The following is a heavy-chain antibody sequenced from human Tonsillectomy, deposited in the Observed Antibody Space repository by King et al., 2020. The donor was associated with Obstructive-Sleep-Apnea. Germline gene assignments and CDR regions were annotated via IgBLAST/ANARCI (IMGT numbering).Heavy chain of an antibody. J-gene: IGHJ4*02. CDR2: IYYSGST. V-gene: IGHV4-39*07. CDR3: ARVEMASSYFDY. D-gene: IGHD5-24*01. CDR1: GGSISSSSYY. Sequence: LQLQESGPGLVKPSETLSLTCTVSGGSISSSSYYWGWIRQPPGKGLEWIGSIYYSGSTYYNPSLKSRVTISVDTSKNQFSLKLSSVTAADTAVYYYARVEMASSYFDYWGQGTLVTVSS.